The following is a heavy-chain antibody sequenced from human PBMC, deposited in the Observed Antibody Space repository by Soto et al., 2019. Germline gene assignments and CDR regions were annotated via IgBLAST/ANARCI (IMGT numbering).Heavy chain of an antibody. Sequence: QVQLVQSGAEVKKPGASVKVSCKASGYTFTSYGISWVRQAPGQGLEWMGWISAYNGNINYAQKLQGRVTMTTDTSTSTAYMELRSLRSDDTAVYYCARAPMLLLPSWHFDYWGQGTLVTVSS. D-gene: IGHD3-22*01. CDR2: ISAYNGNI. J-gene: IGHJ4*02. CDR1: GYTFTSYG. CDR3: ARAPMLLLPSWHFDY. V-gene: IGHV1-18*01.